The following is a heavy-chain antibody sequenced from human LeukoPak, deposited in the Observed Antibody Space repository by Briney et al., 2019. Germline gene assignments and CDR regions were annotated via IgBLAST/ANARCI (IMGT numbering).Heavy chain of an antibody. V-gene: IGHV1-69*13. CDR3: ARERYYGSGSQAMSTDYSDY. D-gene: IGHD3-10*01. CDR1: GGTFSSYA. CDR2: IIPIFGTA. J-gene: IGHJ4*02. Sequence: ASVKVSCKASGGTFSSYAISWVRQAPGQGLEWMGGIIPIFGTANYAQKFQGRVTITADESTSTAYMELSSLRSEDTAVYYCARERYYGSGSQAMSTDYSDYWGQGILVTVSS.